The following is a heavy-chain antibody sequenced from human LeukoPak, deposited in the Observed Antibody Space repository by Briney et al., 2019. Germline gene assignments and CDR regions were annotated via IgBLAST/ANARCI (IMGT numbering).Heavy chain of an antibody. V-gene: IGHV4-34*01. Sequence: SETLSLTCAVYGGSFSGYYWSWIRQPPGKGLEWIGEINHSGSTNYNPSLKSRVTMSVDSSKRQFSLRLTTVTAADTAVYYCARQMTTLPVGRTFDVWGQGPMVTVSS. CDR3: ARQMTTLPVGRTFDV. CDR2: INHSGST. CDR1: GGSFSGYY. D-gene: IGHD4-17*01. J-gene: IGHJ3*01.